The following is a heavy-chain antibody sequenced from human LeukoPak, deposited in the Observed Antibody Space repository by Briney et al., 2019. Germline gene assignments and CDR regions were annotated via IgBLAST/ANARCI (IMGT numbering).Heavy chain of an antibody. D-gene: IGHD1-26*01. CDR3: ARMRDLVGTSPLGY. CDR2: INPNSGVT. CDR1: GYTFTSYG. Sequence: ASVKVSCKASGYTFTSYGISWVRQAPGQGLEWMGWINPNSGVTNYAQKFQGRVAMTRDTSISTAYMELSSLRSDDTAVYYCARMRDLVGTSPLGYWGQGTLVTVSS. J-gene: IGHJ4*02. V-gene: IGHV1-2*02.